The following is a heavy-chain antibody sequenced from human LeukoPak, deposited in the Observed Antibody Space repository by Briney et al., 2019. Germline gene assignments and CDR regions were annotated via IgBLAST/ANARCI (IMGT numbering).Heavy chain of an antibody. Sequence: SGTLSLTCAVYGGSFSGYCWGWIRQPPGKGLEWIGSIYYSGSTYYNPSLKSRVTISVDTSKNQFSLNLSSVTAADTAVYNCARHVRYSHFDYWGQGTLVTVSS. CDR2: IYYSGST. J-gene: IGHJ4*02. V-gene: IGHV4-39*01. CDR3: ARHVRYSHFDY. CDR1: GGSFSGYC. D-gene: IGHD3-16*02.